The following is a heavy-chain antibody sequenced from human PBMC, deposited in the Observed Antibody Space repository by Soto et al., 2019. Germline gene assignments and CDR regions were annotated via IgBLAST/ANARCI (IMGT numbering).Heavy chain of an antibody. V-gene: IGHV3-23*01. CDR3: AKETSGDWGYTDF. CDR2: ITNSGDRT. CDR1: GFTFGSYA. Sequence: GGYLRLSCAASGFTFGSYAMTWGRQAPGKGLEWVASITNSGDRTEYAFFVEGRFTISRDNSNNMLYLQMKNLRAGDTALYYCAKETSGDWGYTDFCGRATTVTVS. D-gene: IGHD2-21*02. J-gene: IGHJ6*02.